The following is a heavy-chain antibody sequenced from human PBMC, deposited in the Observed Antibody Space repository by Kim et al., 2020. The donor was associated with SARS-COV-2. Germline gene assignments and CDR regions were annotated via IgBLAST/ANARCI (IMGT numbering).Heavy chain of an antibody. D-gene: IGHD6-19*01. V-gene: IGHV4-4*02. CDR1: GGSISSSNW. CDR3: RFRSGRLFYGMDV. Sequence: SETLSLTCAVSGGSISSSNWWSWVRQPPGKGLEWIGEIYHSGSTNYNPSLKSRVTISVDKSKNQFSLKLSSVTAADTAVYYCRFRSGRLFYGMDVWGQGTTVTVSS. J-gene: IGHJ6*02. CDR2: IYHSGST.